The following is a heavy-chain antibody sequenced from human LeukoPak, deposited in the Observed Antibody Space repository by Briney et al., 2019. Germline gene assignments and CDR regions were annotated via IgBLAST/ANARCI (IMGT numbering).Heavy chain of an antibody. Sequence: PSQTLSLTCTVSGGSISSGGYYWSWIRQPPGKGLEWIGYIYHSGSTYYNPSLKSRVTISVDRSKNQFSLKLSSVTAADTAVYYCARDGYYYDSTLMDVWGKGTTVTVSS. J-gene: IGHJ6*03. V-gene: IGHV4-30-2*01. CDR3: ARDGYYYDSTLMDV. CDR2: IYHSGST. CDR1: GGSISSGGYY. D-gene: IGHD3-22*01.